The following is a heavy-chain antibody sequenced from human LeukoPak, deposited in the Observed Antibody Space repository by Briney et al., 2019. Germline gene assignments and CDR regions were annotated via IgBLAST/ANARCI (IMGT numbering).Heavy chain of an antibody. CDR2: IIPIFGTA. Sequence: SVKVSCKASGGTFSSYAISWVRQAPGQGLEWMGGIIPIFGTANYAQKFQSRVTITADESTSTAYMELSSLRSEDTAVYYCARRIWGYDSSGYYYGDAFDIWGQGTMVTVSS. J-gene: IGHJ3*02. CDR1: GGTFSSYA. CDR3: ARRIWGYDSSGYYYGDAFDI. V-gene: IGHV1-69*01. D-gene: IGHD3-22*01.